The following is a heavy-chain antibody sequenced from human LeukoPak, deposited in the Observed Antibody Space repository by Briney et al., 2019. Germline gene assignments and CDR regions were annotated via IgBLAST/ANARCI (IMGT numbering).Heavy chain of an antibody. CDR1: EYPFSRSV. V-gene: IGHV1-3*01. CDR3: ATISRGIAVDHDAFDV. CDR2: INAGNGDT. D-gene: IGHD6-19*01. Sequence: ASVKVSCKASEYPFSRSVIHWVRQAPGQRLEWMGWINAGNGDTEYSQNFQGRVTITRDTSASTAYMELSSLRSEDTSVYYCATISRGIAVDHDAFDVWGQGTMVIVSS. J-gene: IGHJ3*01.